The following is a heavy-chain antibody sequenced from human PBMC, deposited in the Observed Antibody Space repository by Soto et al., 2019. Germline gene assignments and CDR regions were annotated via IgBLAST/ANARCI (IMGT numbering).Heavy chain of an antibody. J-gene: IGHJ6*02. CDR3: AKDRGGIQLGLQGYYYYGMDV. CDR1: GFTFSSYG. CDR2: ISYDGSNK. V-gene: IGHV3-30*18. Sequence: QVQLVESGGGVVQPGRSLRLSCAASGFTFSSYGMHWVRQAPGKGLEWVAVISYDGSNKYYADSVKGRFTVSRDNSKNTLYLQMNSLRADYTAVYYCAKDRGGIQLGLQGYYYYGMDVWGQGTTITVSS. D-gene: IGHD5-18*01.